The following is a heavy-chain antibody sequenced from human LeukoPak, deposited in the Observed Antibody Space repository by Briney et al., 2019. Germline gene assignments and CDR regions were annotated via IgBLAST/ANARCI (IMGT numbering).Heavy chain of an antibody. CDR2: IYYTGST. CDR1: GGSISSYY. Sequence: SSETLSLTCTVSGGSISSYYWSWIRQPPGKGLEWIGYIYYTGSTNYNPSLKSRVTISIDTSNNQFSLKLSSVTAADTAVYYCARGAHFADYERWGQGTLVTVSS. V-gene: IGHV4-59*01. J-gene: IGHJ4*02. CDR3: ARGAHFADYER. D-gene: IGHD4-17*01.